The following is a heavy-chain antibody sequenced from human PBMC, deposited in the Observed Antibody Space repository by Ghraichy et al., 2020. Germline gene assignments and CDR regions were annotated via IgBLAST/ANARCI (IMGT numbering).Heavy chain of an antibody. CDR3: AKDGGPGFGGEHLLPAYFDY. CDR1: GFTFSSYA. Sequence: GESLNISCAASGFTFSSYAMSWVRQAPGKGLEWVSAISGSGGSTYYADSVKGRFTISRDNSKNTLYLQMNSLRAEDTAVYHCAKDGGPGFGGEHLLPAYFDYWGQGTLVTVSS. CDR2: ISGSGGST. V-gene: IGHV3-23*01. D-gene: IGHD3-10*01. J-gene: IGHJ4*02.